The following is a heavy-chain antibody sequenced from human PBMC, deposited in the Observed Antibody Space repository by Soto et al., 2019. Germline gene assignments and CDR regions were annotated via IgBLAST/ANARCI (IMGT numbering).Heavy chain of an antibody. D-gene: IGHD3-22*01. V-gene: IGHV3-74*01. J-gene: IGHJ4*02. CDR1: GFTLSGYW. CDR2: ISPDGSTT. CDR3: VRPRYDGSGTPFDY. Sequence: EVHLVESGGGLVQPGGSLRLSCEASGFTLSGYWMHWVRQVPGKGLVWVSRISPDGSTTTHADSVKGRFTISRDNDKNTLYLQMNSLRPEETAVYYCVRPRYDGSGTPFDYWGQGTLVTVSS.